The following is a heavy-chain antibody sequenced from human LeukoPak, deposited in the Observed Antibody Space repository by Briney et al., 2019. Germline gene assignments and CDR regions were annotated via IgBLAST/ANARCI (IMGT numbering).Heavy chain of an antibody. CDR1: GFTFDNYA. V-gene: IGHV3-23*01. CDR3: ASRTWTGAGYYAFDI. D-gene: IGHD3/OR15-3a*01. CDR2: EGSRGGT. Sequence: GGSLRLSCAASGFTFDNYAMNWVRQAPGKGLEWVSAEGSRGGTYYADSVKGRFTISRDSSENTLSLQMNSLRVEDTALYYCASRTWTGAGYYAFDIWGQGTMVTVSS. J-gene: IGHJ3*02.